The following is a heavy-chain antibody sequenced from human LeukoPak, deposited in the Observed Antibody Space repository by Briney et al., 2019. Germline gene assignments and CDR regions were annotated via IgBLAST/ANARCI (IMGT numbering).Heavy chain of an antibody. V-gene: IGHV1-8*01. J-gene: IGHJ4*02. CDR2: MNPNSGNT. CDR1: GYTFTSYV. D-gene: IGHD6-13*01. Sequence: ASVKVSCKASGYTFTSYVINWVRQATGQGLEWMGWMNPNSGNTGYAQKFQGRVTMTRNTSISTAYMELSSLRSEDTAVYYCAGIAAAGNRNFDYWGQGTLVTVSS. CDR3: AGIAAAGNRNFDY.